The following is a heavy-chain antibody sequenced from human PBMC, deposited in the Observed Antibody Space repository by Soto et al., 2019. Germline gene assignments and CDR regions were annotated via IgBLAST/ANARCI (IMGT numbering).Heavy chain of an antibody. J-gene: IGHJ4*02. CDR2: IFYSGST. V-gene: IGHV4-39*01. CDR1: GGSISRSSYY. Sequence: SETLSLICTVSGGSISRSSYYWGWIRQPPGKGLEWIGSIFYSGSTYYNPSLKSRVTISVDTSKNQFSLKLSSVSAADTAVYYCARGPSGDKIDYWGQGIQVTVSS. D-gene: IGHD7-27*01. CDR3: ARGPSGDKIDY.